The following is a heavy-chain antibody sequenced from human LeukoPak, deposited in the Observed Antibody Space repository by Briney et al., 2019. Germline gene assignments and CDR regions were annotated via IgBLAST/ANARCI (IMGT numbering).Heavy chain of an antibody. D-gene: IGHD3-10*01. CDR2: IHSGGST. J-gene: IGHJ4*02. CDR1: VFTDSQNL. V-gene: IGHV3-66*01. Sequence: GGSLRLSFLASVFTDSQNLLGSLRQAPGKGLEWVSVIHSGGSTYYADSVKGRFTISTDDSKNTLYLQMNSLRAEDTALYNCARGRLLGQVVRCGQGTRVTVSS. CDR3: ARGRLLGQVVR.